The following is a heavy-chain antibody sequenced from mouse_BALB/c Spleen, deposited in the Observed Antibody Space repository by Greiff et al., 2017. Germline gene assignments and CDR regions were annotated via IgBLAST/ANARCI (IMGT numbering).Heavy chain of an antibody. D-gene: IGHD2-2*01. CDR2: IYPGNSDT. Sequence: VQLKESGTVLARPGASVKMSCKASGYTFTSYWMHWVKQRPGQGLEWIGAIYPGNSDTSYNQKFKGKAKLTAVTSTSTAYMELSSLTNEDSAVYYCTNLWLRQRYFDVWGAGTTVTVSS. CDR3: TNLWLRQRYFDV. J-gene: IGHJ1*01. CDR1: GYTFTSYW. V-gene: IGHV1-5*01.